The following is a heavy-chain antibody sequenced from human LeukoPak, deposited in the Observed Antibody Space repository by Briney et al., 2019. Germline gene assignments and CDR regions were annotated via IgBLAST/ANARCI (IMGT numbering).Heavy chain of an antibody. J-gene: IGHJ4*02. CDR2: ISSRSSYYI. Sequence: PGGSLRLSCAASGFTFNTYSMNWARQAPGKGLEWVSSISSRSSYYIYYADSVKGRFTISRDNAKNSLYLQMDSLRAEDTAVYYCVRDPHIVVVPAARVYYFDYWGQGTLVTVSS. CDR3: VRDPHIVVVPAARVYYFDY. D-gene: IGHD2-2*01. CDR1: GFTFNTYS. V-gene: IGHV3-21*01.